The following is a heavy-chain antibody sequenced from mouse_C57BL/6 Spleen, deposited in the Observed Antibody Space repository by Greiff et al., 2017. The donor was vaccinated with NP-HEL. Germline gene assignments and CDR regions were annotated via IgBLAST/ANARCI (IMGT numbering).Heavy chain of an antibody. Sequence: VQLQQSGAELAKPGASVKLSCKASGYTFTSYWMHWVKQRPGQGLEWIGYINPSSGYTKYNEKFKSKATLTVDKPSSTAYMQLSSLTSEDSAVYYCARLIYYGNYEGYFDYWGQGTTLTVSS. CDR2: INPSSGYT. V-gene: IGHV1-7*01. CDR3: ARLIYYGNYEGYFDY. J-gene: IGHJ2*01. D-gene: IGHD2-1*01. CDR1: GYTFTSYW.